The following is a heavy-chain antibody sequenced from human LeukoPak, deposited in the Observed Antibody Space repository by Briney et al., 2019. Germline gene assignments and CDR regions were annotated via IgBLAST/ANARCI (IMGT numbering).Heavy chain of an antibody. J-gene: IGHJ4*02. CDR2: SHNTVGT. CDR1: GGSITNFY. CDR3: AREMNYYDSTGYYLHYLAY. Sequence: PSETLSLTCTVSGGSITNFYWSWIRQAPGKGLECICYSHNTVGTDYNPSLKGRVTISVDTSKNQPSLKLSSVTAADTAVYYCAREMNYYDSTGYYLHYLAYWGQGTLVTVSS. V-gene: IGHV4-59*01. D-gene: IGHD3-22*01.